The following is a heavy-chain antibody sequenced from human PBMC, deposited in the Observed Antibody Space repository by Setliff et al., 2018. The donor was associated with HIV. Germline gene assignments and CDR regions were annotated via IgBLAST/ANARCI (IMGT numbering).Heavy chain of an antibody. D-gene: IGHD2-15*01. J-gene: IGHJ6*02. V-gene: IGHV3-23*01. CDR3: AKTLPTLYPPHDYYFAMDV. Sequence: GSLRLSCAASGLTFSSYAMSWVRQAPGKGLEWVSGISGSAGTTYYTDSVKGRFTISRDNSKNTLYLQMNSLRAEDTAVYYCAKTLPTLYPPHDYYFAMDVWGQGTTVTVSS. CDR1: GLTFSSYA. CDR2: ISGSAGTT.